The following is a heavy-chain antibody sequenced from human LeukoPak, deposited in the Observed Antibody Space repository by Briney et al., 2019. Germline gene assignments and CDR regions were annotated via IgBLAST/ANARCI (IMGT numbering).Heavy chain of an antibody. Sequence: GGSLRLSCAASGFTFSSYSMNWVRQAPGKGLEWVSSISSSNSYIYYADSVKGRFTISRDNAKNSLYLQMNSLRAEDTAVYYCAREVVGATGFDYWGQGTLVTVSS. J-gene: IGHJ4*02. CDR1: GFTFSSYS. V-gene: IGHV3-21*01. D-gene: IGHD1-26*01. CDR2: ISSSNSYI. CDR3: AREVVGATGFDY.